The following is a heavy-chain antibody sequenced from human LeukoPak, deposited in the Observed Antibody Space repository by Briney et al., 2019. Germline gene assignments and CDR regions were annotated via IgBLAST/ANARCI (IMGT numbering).Heavy chain of an antibody. J-gene: IGHJ6*03. V-gene: IGHV3-20*04. CDR2: INWNGGST. CDR3: ARGVIGIVVVPAARDSDYYYYYMDV. D-gene: IGHD2-2*01. Sequence: GALRLSCAASGITFDDYGMSWVRQAPGKGLEWVSGINWNGGSTGYADSVKGRFTISRDNAKNSLYLQMNSLRAEDTALYYCARGVIGIVVVPAARDSDYYYYYMDVWGKGTTVTVSS. CDR1: GITFDDYG.